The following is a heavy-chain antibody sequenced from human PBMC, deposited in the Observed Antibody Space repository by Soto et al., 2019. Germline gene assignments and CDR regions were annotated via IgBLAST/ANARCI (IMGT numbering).Heavy chain of an antibody. Sequence: QVQLVQSGAEVKKPGASVRISCKASGYTFTNDYMNWVRQAPGQGLEWMGVINPSGGSMNYAQRFNGRVTMTRDTSTSTVYMELSSLTSDDTAVYYCATTPRQLRWFDPWGQGTLVTVSS. CDR3: ATTPRQLRWFDP. V-gene: IGHV1-46*03. D-gene: IGHD1-1*01. J-gene: IGHJ5*02. CDR2: INPSGGSM. CDR1: GYTFTNDY.